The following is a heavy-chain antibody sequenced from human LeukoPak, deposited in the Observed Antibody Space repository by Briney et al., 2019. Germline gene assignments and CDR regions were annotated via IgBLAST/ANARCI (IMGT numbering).Heavy chain of an antibody. V-gene: IGHV4-39*01. CDR2: IYYSGST. CDR1: GGSISSSSYY. J-gene: IGHJ4*02. CDR3: ARRYGVWNLDY. D-gene: IGHD4-17*01. Sequence: PSETLSLTCTVSGGSISSSSYYWGWIRQPPGKGLEWIGSIYYSGSTYYNPSLKSRVTISVDTSKNQFSLKLSSVTAADTAVYYCARRYGVWNLDYWGQGTLVTVSS.